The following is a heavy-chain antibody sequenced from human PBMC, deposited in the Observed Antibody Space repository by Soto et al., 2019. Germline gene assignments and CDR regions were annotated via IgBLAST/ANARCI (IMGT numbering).Heavy chain of an antibody. CDR1: GGSISSGGYY. D-gene: IGHD6-13*01. V-gene: IGHV4-31*03. J-gene: IGHJ4*02. CDR3: ARVLPKGSIAAAYFDY. CDR2: IYYSGST. Sequence: QVQLQESGPGLVKPSQTLSLTCTVSGGSISSGGYYWSWIRQHPGKGLEWIGYIYYSGSTYYNPSLRSRVTISVDTSKNQFSLKLSSVTAADTAVYYCARVLPKGSIAAAYFDYWGQGTLVTVSS.